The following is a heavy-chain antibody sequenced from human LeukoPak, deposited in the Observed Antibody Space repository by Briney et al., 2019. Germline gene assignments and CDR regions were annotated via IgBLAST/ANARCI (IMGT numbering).Heavy chain of an antibody. Sequence: GESLKISCKGSGYSFTSYWIGWVRQMPGKGLEWMGNIYPGDSDTRYSPSFQGQVTISADKSISTAYLQWSSLKASDTAMYYCARHRVHYYDSSGYYYYMDVWGKGTTVTVSS. CDR1: GYSFTSYW. D-gene: IGHD3-22*01. CDR2: IYPGDSDT. CDR3: ARHRVHYYDSSGYYYYMDV. J-gene: IGHJ6*03. V-gene: IGHV5-51*01.